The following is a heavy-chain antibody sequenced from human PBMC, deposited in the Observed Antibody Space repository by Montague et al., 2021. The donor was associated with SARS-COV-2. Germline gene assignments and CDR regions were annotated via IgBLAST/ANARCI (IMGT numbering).Heavy chain of an antibody. V-gene: IGHV4-59*01. CDR3: AREGMVRGSYYYYGMDV. D-gene: IGHD3-10*01. CDR2: IYYSGST. Sequence: SETLSLTCTVSGGSISSYYWSWIRQPPGKGLEWIGYIYYSGSTNYNPSLKSRVTISVDTSKNQFSLKLSSVTAADTAVYCCAREGMVRGSYYYYGMDVWGQGTTVTVSS. J-gene: IGHJ6*02. CDR1: GGSISSYY.